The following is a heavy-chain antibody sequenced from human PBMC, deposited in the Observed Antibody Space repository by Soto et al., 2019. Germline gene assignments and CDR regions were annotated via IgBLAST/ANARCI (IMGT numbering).Heavy chain of an antibody. CDR2: IYYTGTT. CDR3: ARGLWKSNYFDF. CDR1: GASISSTDYY. D-gene: IGHD1-1*01. J-gene: IGHJ4*02. Sequence: SETLSLTCTVSGASISSTDYYWNWIRQPPGKGLESIGYIYYTGTTYYNPSLKSRVTISVDTSKNQFSLKLISVTAADTAVYYCARGLWKSNYFDFWGQGTLVTVSS. V-gene: IGHV4-30-4*01.